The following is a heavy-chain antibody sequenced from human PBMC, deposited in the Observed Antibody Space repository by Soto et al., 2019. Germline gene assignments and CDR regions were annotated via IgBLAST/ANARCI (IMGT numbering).Heavy chain of an antibody. CDR2: INPSGGST. J-gene: IGHJ6*02. CDR3: ARDRGYPFIVVVPAAYGMDV. V-gene: IGHV1-46*01. Sequence: ASVKGSCKASGYTITSYYMHWVRHAPGQGLEWMGIINPSGGSTSYAQKFQGRVTMTRDTSTSTVYMELSSLRSEDTAVYYCARDRGYPFIVVVPAAYGMDVWGQGTTVTVSS. D-gene: IGHD2-2*01. CDR1: GYTITSYY.